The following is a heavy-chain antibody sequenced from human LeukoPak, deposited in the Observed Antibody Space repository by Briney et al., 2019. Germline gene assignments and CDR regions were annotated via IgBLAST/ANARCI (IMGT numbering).Heavy chain of an antibody. D-gene: IGHD6-19*01. CDR1: GFTFSDYY. CDR3: ARDRAGSRDAFDI. V-gene: IGHV3-11*06. Sequence: GGSLRLSCAASGFTFSDYYMSWVRQAPGKGLEWVSYISSSSSYTNYADSVKGRFTISRDNAKNSLYLQMNSLRAEDTAVYYCARDRAGSRDAFDIWGQGTMVTVSS. J-gene: IGHJ3*02. CDR2: ISSSSSYT.